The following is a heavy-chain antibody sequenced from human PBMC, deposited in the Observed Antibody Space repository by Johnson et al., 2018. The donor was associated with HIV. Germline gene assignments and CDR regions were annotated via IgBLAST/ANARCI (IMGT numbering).Heavy chain of an antibody. D-gene: IGHD7-27*01. CDR2: LLYDGSNK. V-gene: IGHV3-30*04. CDR3: ASDWGSRHAFDI. CDR1: GFTFSTYA. Sequence: QVQLVESGGGVVQPGRSLRLSCAASGFTFSTYAIHWVRQAPGKGLDWVAVLLYDGSNKYYADSVKGRFTISRDNSKNTLYLQMNSLRAEDTAVYYCASDWGSRHAFDIWGQGTMVTVSS. J-gene: IGHJ3*02.